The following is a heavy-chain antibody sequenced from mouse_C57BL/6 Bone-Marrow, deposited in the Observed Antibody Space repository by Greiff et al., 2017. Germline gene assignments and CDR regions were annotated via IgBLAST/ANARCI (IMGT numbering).Heavy chain of an antibody. V-gene: IGHV10-1*01. D-gene: IGHD1-1*01. CDR1: GFSFNTYA. CDR3: LSHYSLYYYGSSYGYFDV. CDR2: IRSKSNNYAT. Sequence: EVQVVESGGGLVQPKGSLKLSCAASGFSFNTYAMNWVRQAPGKGLEWVARIRSKSNNYATYYADSVKDRFTISRDDSESILYLHMNNLITEDTAMYYCLSHYSLYYYGSSYGYFDVWGTGTTVTVSS. J-gene: IGHJ1*03.